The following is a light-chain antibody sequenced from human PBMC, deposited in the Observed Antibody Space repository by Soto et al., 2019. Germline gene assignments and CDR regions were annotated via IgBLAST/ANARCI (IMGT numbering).Light chain of an antibody. Sequence: DIQMTQSPSSLSASVGDRVTITCRASESIARHLNWYQQRPGKAPKLLIYAASTLQNGVPSRFRGGGSGTDFPLTISNLQPEDFATYYCQQNYSTLSITLGQGTRLEIK. J-gene: IGKJ5*01. V-gene: IGKV1-39*01. CDR2: AAS. CDR3: QQNYSTLSIT. CDR1: ESIARH.